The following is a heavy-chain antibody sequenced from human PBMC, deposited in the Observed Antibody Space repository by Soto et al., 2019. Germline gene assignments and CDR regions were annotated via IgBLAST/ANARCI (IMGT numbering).Heavy chain of an antibody. D-gene: IGHD4-17*01. CDR2: INYSGST. V-gene: IGHV4-34*01. J-gene: IGHJ4*02. CDR3: ARHPFHTVTTDSYFDY. CDR1: GGSFSGYY. Sequence: PSETLSLTCAVYGGSFSGYYWSWIRQPPGKGLEWIGEINYSGSTYYNPSLKSRVTISVDTSKNQFSLKLSSVTAADTAVYYCARHPFHTVTTDSYFDYWGQGTLVTVS.